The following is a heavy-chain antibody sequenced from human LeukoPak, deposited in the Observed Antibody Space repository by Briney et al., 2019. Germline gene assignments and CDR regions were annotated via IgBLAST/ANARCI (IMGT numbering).Heavy chain of an antibody. V-gene: IGHV1-2*06. CDR1: GYTFSGSY. J-gene: IGHJ6*03. Sequence: GASVKVSCKTSGYTFSGSYIHWVRQAPGQGLEWMGRINPNSGDTNYAQNFQGRVTMTRDTSITTAYMELSGLTSDDTAVYFCARSAENCNNGVCFTDYYMDVWGKGTTVTVSS. CDR3: ARSAENCNNGVCFTDYYMDV. CDR2: INPNSGDT. D-gene: IGHD2-8*01.